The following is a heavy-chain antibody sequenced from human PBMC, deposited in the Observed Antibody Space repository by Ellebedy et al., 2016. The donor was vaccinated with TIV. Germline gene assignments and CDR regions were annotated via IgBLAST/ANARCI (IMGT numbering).Heavy chain of an antibody. CDR1: GFSLSTSRLS. CDR3: ARISSGWGFDY. V-gene: IGHV2-70*17. J-gene: IGHJ4*02. CDR2: IDWDDDK. D-gene: IGHD6-19*01. Sequence: SGPTLVKPTQTLKLTCTFSGFSLSTSRLSVSWIRQPPGKTLEWLARIDWDDDKFYSTSLRTRLTISKDSSENQVVLTMTNMDPEDTATYYCARISSGWGFDYWGQGTLVTVSS.